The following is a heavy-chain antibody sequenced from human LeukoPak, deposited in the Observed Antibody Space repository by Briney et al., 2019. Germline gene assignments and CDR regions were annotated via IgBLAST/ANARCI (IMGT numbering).Heavy chain of an antibody. D-gene: IGHD6-25*01. J-gene: IGHJ3*02. CDR1: GGSISSSSYY. Sequence: SETLSLTCTVSGGSISSSSYYWGWIRQPPGKGLERIGSIYYSGSTNYNPSLKSRVTISVDTSKNQFSLKLSSVTAADTAVYYCASWAAALDAFDIWGQGTMVTVSS. CDR2: IYYSGST. V-gene: IGHV4-39*07. CDR3: ASWAAALDAFDI.